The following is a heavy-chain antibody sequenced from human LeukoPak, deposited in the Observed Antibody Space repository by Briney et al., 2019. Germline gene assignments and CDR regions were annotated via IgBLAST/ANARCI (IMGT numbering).Heavy chain of an antibody. CDR2: ISSSGSTI. V-gene: IGHV3-48*01. D-gene: IGHD4-17*01. Sequence: GGTLRLSCAASGFTFSSYGMSWVRQAPGKGLEWVSYISSSGSTIYYSDSVKGRFTISRDNAKNSLYLQMNSLRAEDTAVYYCARGHGDYVVGYYFDYWGQGTLVTVSS. J-gene: IGHJ4*02. CDR3: ARGHGDYVVGYYFDY. CDR1: GFTFSSYG.